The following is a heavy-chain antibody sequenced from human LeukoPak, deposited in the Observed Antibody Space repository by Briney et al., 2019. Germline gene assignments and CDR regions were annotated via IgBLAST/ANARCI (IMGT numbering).Heavy chain of an antibody. D-gene: IGHD2-2*01. J-gene: IGHJ4*02. CDR3: AKGQPKYCSSTSCSDY. Sequence: PGGSLRLSCAASGFTFSSYAMSWVRQAPGKGLEWVSAISGSGGSTYYADSVKGRFTISRDNSKNTLYLQMNSLRAEDTAVYYCAKGQPKYCSSTSCSDYWGQGTLVTVSS. CDR1: GFTFSSYA. CDR2: ISGSGGST. V-gene: IGHV3-23*01.